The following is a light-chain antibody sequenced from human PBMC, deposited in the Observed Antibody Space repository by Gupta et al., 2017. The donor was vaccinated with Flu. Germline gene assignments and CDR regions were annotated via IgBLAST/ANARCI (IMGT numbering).Light chain of an antibody. V-gene: IGLV3-25*02. CDR2: KDR. J-gene: IGLJ3*02. CDR1: PLPEEY. CDR3: QSADRSGTFWV. Sequence: HELTQPPSLSVSPGQTARITCSGEPLPEEYVYWYQQKPGQAPVLVIYKDRDRPPGIPDRFSGSNSATTVTLTISGVQAEDEAEYYCQSADRSGTFWVFGGGTKLTVL.